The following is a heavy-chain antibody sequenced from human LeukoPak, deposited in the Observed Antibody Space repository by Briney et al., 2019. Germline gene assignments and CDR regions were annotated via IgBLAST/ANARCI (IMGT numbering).Heavy chain of an antibody. CDR3: TRVYSSDWSGSYFDY. J-gene: IGHJ4*02. CDR2: SRIKANSHTT. V-gene: IGHV3-72*01. D-gene: IGHD6-13*01. CDR1: GFTFSSYW. Sequence: GGSLRLSCAASGFTFSSYWMSWVRQAPGKGLEWVGRSRIKANSHTTQYAASVKGRFTISRDDSKSLLYLQMNSLKTEDTSVYYCTRVYSSDWSGSYFDYWGQGTPVTVSS.